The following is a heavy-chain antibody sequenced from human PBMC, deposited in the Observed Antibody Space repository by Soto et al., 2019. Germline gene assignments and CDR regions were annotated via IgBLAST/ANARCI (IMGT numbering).Heavy chain of an antibody. Sequence: EVQLLESGGGLVQPGGSLRLSCAASGFTFSDYAMSWVRQAPGKGLDWVSAISSSGDHTFYADSVKGRFTISRDNSKNTLYLQVNSLRAEDTAVYYCAKLLRPGLQFFDFWGQGTLVTLSS. CDR1: GFTFSDYA. CDR2: ISSSGDHT. J-gene: IGHJ4*02. V-gene: IGHV3-23*01. D-gene: IGHD4-4*01. CDR3: AKLLRPGLQFFDF.